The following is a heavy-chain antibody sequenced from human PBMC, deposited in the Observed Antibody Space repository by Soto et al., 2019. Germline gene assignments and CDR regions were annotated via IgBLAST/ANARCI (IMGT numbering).Heavy chain of an antibody. Sequence: SVKVSCKASGGTFSSYAISWVRQAPGQGLEWMGGIIPIFGTANYAQKFQGRVTITADESTSTAYMELSSLRSEDTAVYYCARDKVGATGSFDYWGQGTLVTVSS. J-gene: IGHJ4*02. CDR2: IIPIFGTA. CDR3: ARDKVGATGSFDY. D-gene: IGHD1-26*01. CDR1: GGTFSSYA. V-gene: IGHV1-69*13.